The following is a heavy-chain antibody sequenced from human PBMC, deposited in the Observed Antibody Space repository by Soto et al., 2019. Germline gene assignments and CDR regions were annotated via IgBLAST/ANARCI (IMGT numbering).Heavy chain of an antibody. J-gene: IGHJ4*02. Sequence: EVQVVETGGGLIQPGGSLRLSCAVSGFSVSSNYMNWVRQAPGKGLEWVSVMYTGGSTYYADSVKGRFTVSRDNSKNTLFLQMNSLRAEDTAIYYCARQFGGLFDYWGQGTLVTVSS. D-gene: IGHD3-3*01. CDR1: GFSVSSNY. CDR3: ARQFGGLFDY. CDR2: MYTGGST. V-gene: IGHV3-53*02.